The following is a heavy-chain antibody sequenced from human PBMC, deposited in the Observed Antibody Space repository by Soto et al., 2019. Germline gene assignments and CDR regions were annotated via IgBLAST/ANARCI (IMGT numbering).Heavy chain of an antibody. CDR3: ARQYCTGGSCYSGWFDS. CDR1: GYTFTTYW. Sequence: GESLKISCKGSGYTFTTYWISWVRQEPGKGLEWMGRIDPSDSYTTYSPSSQGHVTISVDKSTTTAFLQWSSLRASDTAIYYCARQYCTGGSCYSGWFDSWGQGTLVTVSS. J-gene: IGHJ5*01. CDR2: IDPSDSYT. V-gene: IGHV5-10-1*01. D-gene: IGHD2-8*02.